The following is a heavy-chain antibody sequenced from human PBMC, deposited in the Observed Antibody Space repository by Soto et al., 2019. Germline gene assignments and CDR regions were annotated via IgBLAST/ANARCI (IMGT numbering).Heavy chain of an antibody. CDR2: INAANGDT. CDR1: GYTFTSYG. V-gene: IGHV1-3*01. J-gene: IGHJ5*02. D-gene: IGHD6-13*01. CDR3: VRRHVSATGIDWFDP. Sequence: QVHLVQSGTEVKKPGASVKVSCKASGYTFTSYGIHWVRQAPGQRLEWMGWINAANGDTKYSPKFQGRVTITRDTSASTAYMELSSLISEDTAVYYCVRRHVSATGIDWFDPWGQGTLVTVSS.